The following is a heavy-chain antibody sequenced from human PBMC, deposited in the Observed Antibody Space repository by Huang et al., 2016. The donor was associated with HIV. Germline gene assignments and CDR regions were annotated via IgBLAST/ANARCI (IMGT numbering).Heavy chain of an antibody. CDR2: ISDKGNT. V-gene: IGHV4-59*01. CDR1: NGSISDFH. J-gene: IGHJ5*02. CDR3: ARVHFDYVWGSFRSAGPQRFDP. D-gene: IGHD3-16*02. Sequence: QVQLQESGRGLVKPSETLSLTCSVSNGSISDFHWTWIRQKPGMGLEWIGAISDKGNTNYSPSCGRRAIISLGTSGNDFSLTLVSVTPADTAVYYCARVHFDYVWGSFRSAGPQRFDPWGRGIVVTVSP.